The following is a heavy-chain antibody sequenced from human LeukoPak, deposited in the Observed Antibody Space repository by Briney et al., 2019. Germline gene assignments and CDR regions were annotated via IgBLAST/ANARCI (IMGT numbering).Heavy chain of an antibody. CDR1: GGTFSSYA. V-gene: IGHV1-69*13. D-gene: IGHD2-2*02. J-gene: IGHJ5*02. CDR3: ARDVRCSSTSCYTGTNWFDP. Sequence: SVKVSCKASGGTFSSYAISWVRQAPGQGLEWMGGIIPIFGTANYAQKFQGRVTITADEPTSTAYMELSSLRSEDTAVYYCARDVRCSSTSCYTGTNWFDPWGQGTLVTVSS. CDR2: IIPIFGTA.